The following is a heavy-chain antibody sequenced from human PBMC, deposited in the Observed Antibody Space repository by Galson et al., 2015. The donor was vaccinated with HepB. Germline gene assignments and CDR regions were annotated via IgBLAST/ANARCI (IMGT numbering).Heavy chain of an antibody. CDR3: ARVGDYYDSSGYYYYYYGMDV. Sequence: SLRLSCAASGFTFSSYAMHWVRQAPGKGLEWVAVISYDGSNKYYADSVKGRFTISRDNSKNTLYLQMNSLRAEDTAVYYCARVGDYYDSSGYYYYYYGMDVWGQGTTVTVSS. CDR1: GFTFSSYA. V-gene: IGHV3-30*04. CDR2: ISYDGSNK. D-gene: IGHD3-22*01. J-gene: IGHJ6*02.